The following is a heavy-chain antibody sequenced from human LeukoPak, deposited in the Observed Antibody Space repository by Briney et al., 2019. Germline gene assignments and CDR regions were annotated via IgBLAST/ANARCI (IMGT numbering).Heavy chain of an antibody. CDR1: GFTFSSYD. D-gene: IGHD6-19*01. Sequence: GGSLRLSCAASGFTFSSYDMHWVRQATGKGLEWVSAIGTAGDTYYPGSVKGRFTISRENAKNSLYLQMNSLRAEDTAVYYCAKALSRSRSIAVAGYGCGFDYWGQGTLVTVSS. V-gene: IGHV3-13*01. J-gene: IGHJ4*02. CDR3: AKALSRSRSIAVAGYGCGFDY. CDR2: IGTAGDT.